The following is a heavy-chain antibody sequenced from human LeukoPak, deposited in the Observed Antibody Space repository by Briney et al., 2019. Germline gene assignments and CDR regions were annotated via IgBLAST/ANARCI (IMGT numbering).Heavy chain of an antibody. V-gene: IGHV4-61*01. CDR1: GGSVSSGSYY. D-gene: IGHD6-13*01. CDR3: ARVRPAAQPLRIRAAAGPFDY. Sequence: SETLSLTCTVSGGSVSSGSYYWSWIRQPPGKGLEWIGYIYYSGSTNYNPSLKSRVTISVDTSKNQFSLKLSSVTAADTAVYYCARVRPAAQPLRIRAAAGPFDYWGQGTLVTVSS. J-gene: IGHJ4*02. CDR2: IYYSGST.